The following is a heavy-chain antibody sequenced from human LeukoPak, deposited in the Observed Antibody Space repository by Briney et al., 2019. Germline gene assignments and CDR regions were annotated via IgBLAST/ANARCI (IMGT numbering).Heavy chain of an antibody. D-gene: IGHD6-19*01. Sequence: GESLRLSCAASGFSFSAYAMYWVRQAPGKGLEWVSSIEASGGATYYADYVKGRFTISRDNSKNTFYLQMNRLRAGDTAVYYCAKGSGSGWYGWFAPWGQGTLVTVSS. CDR1: GFSFSAYA. J-gene: IGHJ5*02. V-gene: IGHV3-23*01. CDR2: IEASGGAT. CDR3: AKGSGSGWYGWFAP.